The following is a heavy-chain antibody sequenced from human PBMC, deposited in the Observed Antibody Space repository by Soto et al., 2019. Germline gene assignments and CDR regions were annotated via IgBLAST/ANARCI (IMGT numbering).Heavy chain of an antibody. V-gene: IGHV3-23*01. J-gene: IGHJ4*02. D-gene: IGHD2-2*01. Sequence: EVQLLESGGGFVQPGGSLILSCAVSGITFSSYAMTWVRRAPGKGLEWVSGISVRGDTTYYADSVKGRFTISRDNSENTLYLQMNSLRAEDTGVYHCGQINRYHDAEYWGQGALVTVSS. CDR3: GQINRYHDAEY. CDR1: GITFSSYA. CDR2: ISVRGDTT.